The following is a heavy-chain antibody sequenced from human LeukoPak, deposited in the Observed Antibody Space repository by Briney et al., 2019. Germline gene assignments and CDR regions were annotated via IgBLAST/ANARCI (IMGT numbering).Heavy chain of an antibody. CDR3: ARDSQTYHDILTGYLNWFDP. V-gene: IGHV3-30*01. Sequence: PGRSLRLSCAASGFTFSSYAMHWVRQAPGKGLEWVAVISYDGSNKYYADSVKGRFTISRDNSKNTLYLQMNSLRAEDTAVYYCARDSQTYHDILTGYLNWFDPWGQRTLVTVSS. CDR2: ISYDGSNK. D-gene: IGHD3-9*01. J-gene: IGHJ5*02. CDR1: GFTFSSYA.